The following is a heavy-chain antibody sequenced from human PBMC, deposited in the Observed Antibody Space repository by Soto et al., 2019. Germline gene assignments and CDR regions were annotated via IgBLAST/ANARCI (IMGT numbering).Heavy chain of an antibody. CDR1: GFTFNTYA. J-gene: IGHJ4*02. CDR2: ISHDGSNK. CDR3: ARDPDFWTGYYSYCDY. V-gene: IGHV3-30-3*01. Sequence: PGGSLRLSCAASGFTFNTYAMHWVRQAPGRGLEWVAVISHDGSNKYYADSVKGRFTISRDNSKNTLYLQMNSLRPEDTAVYYCARDPDFWTGYYSYCDYWGQGTLVTVSS. D-gene: IGHD3-3*01.